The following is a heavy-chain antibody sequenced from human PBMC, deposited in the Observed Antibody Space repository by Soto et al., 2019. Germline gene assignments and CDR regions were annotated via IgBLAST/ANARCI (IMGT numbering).Heavy chain of an antibody. CDR3: ATDILDY. J-gene: IGHJ4*02. CDR2: INQHGTEK. CDR1: GFNFSNYW. V-gene: IGHV3-7*05. Sequence: EVQLVESGGDLVPPGGSLRLSCVASGFNFSNYWMTWARQAPGKGLEWVANINQHGTEKFYVDSVGGRFSISRDNAYHSVYLQMNSLRAEDTAIYYCATDILDYWGQGTSVTVSS.